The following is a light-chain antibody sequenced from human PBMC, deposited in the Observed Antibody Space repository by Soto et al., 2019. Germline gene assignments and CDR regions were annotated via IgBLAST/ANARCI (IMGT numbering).Light chain of an antibody. CDR3: CAYAGTYV. J-gene: IGLJ1*01. Sequence: QSALTQPRSVSGSPGQSVTISCTGSSIHISTYDYVSWYQQYSDKAPNLLVYDVDRRPSGVPDRFSGSKSGNTASLTISGLQIDDEADYFCCAYAGTYVFGSGTKVTVL. V-gene: IGLV2-11*01. CDR1: SIHISTYDY. CDR2: DVD.